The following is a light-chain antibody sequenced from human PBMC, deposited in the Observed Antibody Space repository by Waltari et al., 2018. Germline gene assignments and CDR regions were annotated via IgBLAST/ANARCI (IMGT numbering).Light chain of an antibody. CDR2: KAS. J-gene: IGKJ1*01. CDR1: QSLSNW. Sequence: DTQMTQSPSTLSASVGERVTITCRASQSLSNWLAWYKQKPGKATKVLIYKASTLESAVPSRFSGSGSVTELNITISSLQPDEFATYYYQQYRNLWTFGQGTKVEIK. CDR3: QQYRNLWT. V-gene: IGKV1-5*03.